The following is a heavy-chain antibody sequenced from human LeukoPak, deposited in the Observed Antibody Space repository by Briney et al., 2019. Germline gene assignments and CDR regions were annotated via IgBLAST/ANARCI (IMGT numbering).Heavy chain of an antibody. J-gene: IGHJ5*02. CDR3: AKGYTFGPNWFDP. CDR1: GFTFSSYA. CDR2: ISGSDGGT. V-gene: IGHV3-23*01. D-gene: IGHD5-18*01. Sequence: GGSLRLSCAASGFTFSSYAMSWVRQASGKGLEWVSAISGSDGGTYYADSVKGRFTISRDNSKNMLSLQMNTLRAEDTAIYYCAKGYTFGPNWFDPWGQGTLVTVSS.